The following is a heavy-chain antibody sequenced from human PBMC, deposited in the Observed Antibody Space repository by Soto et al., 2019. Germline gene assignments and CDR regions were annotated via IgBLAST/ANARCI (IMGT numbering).Heavy chain of an antibody. D-gene: IGHD6-19*01. J-gene: IGHJ4*02. CDR1: GGSISSSNW. V-gene: IGHV4-4*02. CDR2: IYHSGST. Sequence: QVQLQESGPGLVKPSGTLSLTCAVSGGSISSSNWWSWVRQPPGKGLEWIGEIYHSGSTNYNPSLKRRVTISVAKSKNQVSLKLSSVTAADTAVSYGARVSAAGTYFDYWGQGTLVTVSS. CDR3: ARVSAAGTYFDY.